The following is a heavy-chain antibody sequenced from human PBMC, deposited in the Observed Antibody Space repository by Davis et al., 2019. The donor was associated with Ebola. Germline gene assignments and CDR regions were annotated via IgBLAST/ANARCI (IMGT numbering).Heavy chain of an antibody. J-gene: IGHJ6*02. CDR2: ITWNSGIL. D-gene: IGHD1-26*01. Sequence: SLKISCAASGFTFDDFAMHWVRQVPGKGLEWVSSITWNSGILGYADSVKGRFTISRDNAKKSLYLQMNSLRPDDTAFYYCTKDMGSYYSEYYFDYGMDVWGQGTTVTVSS. V-gene: IGHV3-9*01. CDR1: GFTFDDFA. CDR3: TKDMGSYYSEYYFDYGMDV.